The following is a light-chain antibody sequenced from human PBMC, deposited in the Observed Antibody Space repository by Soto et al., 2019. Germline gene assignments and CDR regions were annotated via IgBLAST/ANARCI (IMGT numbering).Light chain of an antibody. CDR2: EAA. J-gene: IGKJ1*01. V-gene: IGKV1-5*03. CDR3: QQYNWT. CDR1: QTISNW. Sequence: DIQMTQSPSTLSASVGDRVAITCRASQTISNWLAWYQQRPGKAPKLLIYEAATLETGVPPRFSCSASVTEFTLTISSLHPDDYATYCCQQYNWTFGQGTKVDI.